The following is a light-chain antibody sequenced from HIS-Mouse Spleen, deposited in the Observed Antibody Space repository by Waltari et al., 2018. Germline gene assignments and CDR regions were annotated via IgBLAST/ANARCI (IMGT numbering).Light chain of an antibody. V-gene: IGLV3-10*01. CDR1: ALPKKY. CDR3: YSTDSSGNHRV. Sequence: SYELTQPPSVSVSPGQTARITCSGDALPKKYAYWFQQKSGQAPVLVIYEDSKRPSGFPGRFSGSSSGTMATLTISEAQVEDEADYYCYSTDSSGNHRVFGGGTKLTVL. CDR2: EDS. J-gene: IGLJ2*01.